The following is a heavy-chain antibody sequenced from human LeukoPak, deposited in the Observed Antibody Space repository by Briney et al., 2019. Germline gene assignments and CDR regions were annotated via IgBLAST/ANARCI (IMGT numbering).Heavy chain of an antibody. V-gene: IGHV3-23*01. CDR3: AKGTGDTAYYFDF. Sequence: GGSLRLSCTTSGFTFSSYALSWVRQAPGKGLEWVSGIRVSGSTYYPDSVTGRFTISRDYSENTLYLQMSGLRAEDTAIYYCAKGTGDTAYYFDFWGQGVLVTVSS. CDR2: IRVSGST. D-gene: IGHD7-27*01. CDR1: GFTFSSYA. J-gene: IGHJ4*02.